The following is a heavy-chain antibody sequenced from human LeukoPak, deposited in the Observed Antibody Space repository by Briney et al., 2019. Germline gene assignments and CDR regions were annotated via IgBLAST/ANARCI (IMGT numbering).Heavy chain of an antibody. Sequence: PSETLSLTCTVSGGSISSYYWSWIRQPPGKGLEWIGYIYYTGSTNYNPSLKSRVTISVDTSKNQFSLKLTSVTAADTAVYYCASVKGYCSGGSCQARWFDPWGQGTLVTVSS. J-gene: IGHJ5*02. CDR2: IYYTGST. CDR3: ASVKGYCSGGSCQARWFDP. V-gene: IGHV4-59*01. CDR1: GGSISSYY. D-gene: IGHD2-15*01.